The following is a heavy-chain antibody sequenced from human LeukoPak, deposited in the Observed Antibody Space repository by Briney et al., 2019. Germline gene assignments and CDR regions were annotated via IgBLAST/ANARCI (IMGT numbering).Heavy chain of an antibody. Sequence: SVKVSCKASGGTFSSYAISWVRQAPGQGLEWMGRIIPILGIANYAQKFQGRVTITADKSTSTAYMELSSLRSEDTAVYCCATAHKGAYDILTGYPSLYYYYGMDVWGQGTTVTVSS. V-gene: IGHV1-69*04. J-gene: IGHJ6*02. D-gene: IGHD3-9*01. CDR2: IIPILGIA. CDR3: ATAHKGAYDILTGYPSLYYYYGMDV. CDR1: GGTFSSYA.